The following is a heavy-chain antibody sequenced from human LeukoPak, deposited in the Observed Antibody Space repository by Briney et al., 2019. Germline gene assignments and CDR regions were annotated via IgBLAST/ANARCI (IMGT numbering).Heavy chain of an antibody. CDR1: GGSISSSNW. Sequence: SETLSLTCAVSGGSISSSNWWSWVRQPPGKGLEWIGEIYHSGSTNYNPSLKSRVTVSVDTSKNQFSLSLSSVTASDTALYFCARHLAEVTGNWFDPWGQGTLVAVSS. V-gene: IGHV4-4*02. CDR2: IYHSGST. J-gene: IGHJ5*02. CDR3: ARHLAEVTGNWFDP. D-gene: IGHD2-21*02.